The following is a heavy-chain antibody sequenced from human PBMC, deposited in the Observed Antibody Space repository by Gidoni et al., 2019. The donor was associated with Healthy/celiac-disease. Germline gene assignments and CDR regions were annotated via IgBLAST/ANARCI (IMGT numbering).Heavy chain of an antibody. D-gene: IGHD2-2*01. Sequence: EVQLVESGGGLVQPGRSLRLSCAASRFAFDDYAMHWVRQAPGKGLEWVSGISWNSGSIGYADSVKGRFTISRDNAKNSLYLQMNSLRAEDTALYYCAKETGVVPAASYSVTSLYYYYGMDVWGQGTTVTVSS. J-gene: IGHJ6*02. CDR2: ISWNSGSI. CDR1: RFAFDDYA. CDR3: AKETGVVPAASYSVTSLYYYYGMDV. V-gene: IGHV3-9*01.